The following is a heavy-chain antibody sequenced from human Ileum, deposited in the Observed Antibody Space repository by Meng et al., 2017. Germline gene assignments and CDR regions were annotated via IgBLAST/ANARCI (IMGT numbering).Heavy chain of an antibody. CDR3: ARGTDYGDSYYFDF. V-gene: IGHV4-39*02. Sequence: QLQLQVSGPGLLEPSETLSLTCVVSSGSLTSSGSYWGWVRQSPGKGLEWIATIYYRGTTYYNPSLKSRVTISIGTSKSQVSLEMASVVAADSGLFYCARGTDYGDSYYFDFWGPGFLVTVSS. D-gene: IGHD4-17*01. CDR2: IYYRGTT. CDR1: SGSLTSSGSY. J-gene: IGHJ4*01.